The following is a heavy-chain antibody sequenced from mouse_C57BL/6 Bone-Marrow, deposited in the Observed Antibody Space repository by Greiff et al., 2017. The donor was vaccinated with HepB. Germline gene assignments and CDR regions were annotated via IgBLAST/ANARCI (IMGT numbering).Heavy chain of an antibody. Sequence: VQLQQSGPELVKPGASVKISCKASGYTFTDYYMNWVKQSHGKSLEWIGDINPNNGGTSYNQKFKGKSTLTVDKSSSTSYMELRSLPSEDSAVYYCASTYYDYDDPPYDDWGQGTTLTVSS. CDR2: INPNNGGT. J-gene: IGHJ2*01. V-gene: IGHV1-26*01. D-gene: IGHD2-4*01. CDR1: GYTFTDYY. CDR3: ASTYYDYDDPPYDD.